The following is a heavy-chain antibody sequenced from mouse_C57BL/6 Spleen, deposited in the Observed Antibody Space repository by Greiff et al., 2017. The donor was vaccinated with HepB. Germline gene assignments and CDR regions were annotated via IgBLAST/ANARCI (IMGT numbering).Heavy chain of an antibody. J-gene: IGHJ4*01. V-gene: IGHV3-6*01. CDR1: GYSITSGYY. Sequence: EVKLQESGPGLVKPSQSLSLTCSVTGYSITSGYYWNWIRQFPGNKLEWMGYISYDGSNNYNPSLKNRISITRDTSKNQFFLKLNSVTTEDTATYYCARYDGPNYYAMDYWGQGTSVTVSS. D-gene: IGHD2-3*01. CDR2: ISYDGSN. CDR3: ARYDGPNYYAMDY.